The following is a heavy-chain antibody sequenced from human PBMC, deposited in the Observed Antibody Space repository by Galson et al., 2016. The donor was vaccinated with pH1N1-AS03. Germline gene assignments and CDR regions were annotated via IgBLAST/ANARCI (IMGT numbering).Heavy chain of an antibody. CDR1: GIKFSNYA. D-gene: IGHD3-10*01. J-gene: IGHJ4*02. CDR3: AKGAGGFVQHYYGSRRYYSGTRPTDH. V-gene: IGHV3-23*01. Sequence: SLRLSCAVSGIKFSNYAMYWVRQAPGKGLEWVSGISGSGDSTYYADSVKGRFTISRDNPKNTLYLQMNGLRAEDTAVYYCAKGAGGFVQHYYGSRRYYSGTRPTDHWGQGTLVTVSS. CDR2: ISGSGDST.